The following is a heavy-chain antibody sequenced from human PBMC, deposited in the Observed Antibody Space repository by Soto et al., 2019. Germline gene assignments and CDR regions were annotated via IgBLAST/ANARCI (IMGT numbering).Heavy chain of an antibody. J-gene: IGHJ5*01. CDR3: AKDGEGLYYYDSSGPRSWFDS. Sequence: GWSLRLSCAGSGFTFSRYGMHWVRQAPGKGLEWVAIISYDGGNKYYADSVKGRFTISRDNSKNTLYLQMNSLTAEDTAVYYCAKDGEGLYYYDSSGPRSWFDSWGQGTMVIVSS. CDR2: ISYDGGNK. D-gene: IGHD3-22*01. CDR1: GFTFSRYG. V-gene: IGHV3-30*18.